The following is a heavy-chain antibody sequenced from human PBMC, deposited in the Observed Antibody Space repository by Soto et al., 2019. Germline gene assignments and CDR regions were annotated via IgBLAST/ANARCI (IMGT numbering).Heavy chain of an antibody. V-gene: IGHV3-15*01. Sequence: EVQVVESGGDLVKPGGSLRLSCVTSGFMFSSAWMSWVRQAPGKGVEWVGRIKSKSDGGARDYAEPVKGRFSISRDDSKNTVYLQMNSLRAEDTAVYYCVEGWNDFWGQGTLVSVSS. CDR1: GFMFSSAW. CDR2: IKSKSDGGAR. CDR3: VEGWNDF. D-gene: IGHD1-1*01. J-gene: IGHJ4*02.